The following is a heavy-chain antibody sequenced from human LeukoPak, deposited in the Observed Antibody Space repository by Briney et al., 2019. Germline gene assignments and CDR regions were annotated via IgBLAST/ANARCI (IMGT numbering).Heavy chain of an antibody. CDR1: GDSISGPY. J-gene: IGHJ4*02. CDR3: GRNLGSGSDH. V-gene: IGHV4-59*11. D-gene: IGHD3-10*01. Sequence: SETLSLTCNVSGDSISGPYWNWIRQSPGRGLEWIGYTHYTGETNYNPSLKSRLTMSVDTSNNQLYLRLSSVTAADTAVYYCGRNLGSGSDHWGQGTLVTVSS. CDR2: THYTGET.